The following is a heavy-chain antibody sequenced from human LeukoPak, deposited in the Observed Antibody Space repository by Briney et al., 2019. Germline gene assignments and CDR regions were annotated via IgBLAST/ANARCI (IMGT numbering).Heavy chain of an antibody. Sequence: SETLSLTCTVSGGSISSSSYYWGWIRQPPGKGLEWIGSTYYSGSTYYNPSLKSRVTISVDTSKNQFSLKLSSVTAADTAVYYCARSGTSEAYFDYWGQGTLVTVSS. D-gene: IGHD1-26*01. CDR1: GGSISSSSYY. J-gene: IGHJ4*02. CDR2: TYYSGST. V-gene: IGHV4-39*01. CDR3: ARSGTSEAYFDY.